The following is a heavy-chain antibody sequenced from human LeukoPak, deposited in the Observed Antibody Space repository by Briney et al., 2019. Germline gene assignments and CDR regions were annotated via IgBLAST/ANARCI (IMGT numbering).Heavy chain of an antibody. Sequence: ASVNVSCEASRGTFSSYAISWVRQAPGQGVGWMGGIIPIFGTANYAQKFQGRVTITADESPSTAYMELSSLKPEATAVYDCAGGEEQQLASLSGMDVWGQGTTLTVSS. J-gene: IGHJ6*02. CDR2: IIPIFGTA. CDR3: AGGEEQQLASLSGMDV. CDR1: RGTFSSYA. D-gene: IGHD6-13*01. V-gene: IGHV1-69*13.